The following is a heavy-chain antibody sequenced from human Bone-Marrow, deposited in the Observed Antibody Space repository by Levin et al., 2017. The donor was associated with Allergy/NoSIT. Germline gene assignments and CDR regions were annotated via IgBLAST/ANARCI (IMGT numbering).Heavy chain of an antibody. CDR2: ISGSGAGT. J-gene: IGHJ4*02. Sequence: LSGGSLRLSCEASGFTFSSSAMSWVRQASGKGLEWVSSISGSGAGTYYAGSVKGRFTISRDNSKNTLYLQMDSLRAEDTAIYYCARVDFDIRPKWGQGTRVSVSS. V-gene: IGHV3-23*01. D-gene: IGHD3-3*01. CDR3: ARVDFDIRPK. CDR1: GFTFSSSA.